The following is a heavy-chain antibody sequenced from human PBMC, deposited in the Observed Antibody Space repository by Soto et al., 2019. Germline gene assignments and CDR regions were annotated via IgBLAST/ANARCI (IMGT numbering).Heavy chain of an antibody. CDR1: GGSISSDDYS. J-gene: IGHJ5*02. V-gene: IGHV4-30-2*01. Sequence: SETLSLTCAVSGGSISSDDYSWNWIRQPPGKGLEWIGYIYHTGATYHNPSLKSRVTISVDRSKNQFSLKLSSVTAADTAVYYCARGIYYYDSSGASWFDPWGQGTLVTVS. D-gene: IGHD3-22*01. CDR2: IYHTGAT. CDR3: ARGIYYYDSSGASWFDP.